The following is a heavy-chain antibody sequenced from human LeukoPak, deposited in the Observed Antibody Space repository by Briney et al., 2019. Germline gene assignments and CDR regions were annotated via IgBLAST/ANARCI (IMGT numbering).Heavy chain of an antibody. CDR3: ARMGYYDSSGSYTFDI. CDR1: GGSISNNKW. D-gene: IGHD3-22*01. V-gene: IGHV4-4*02. Sequence: SGTLSLTCAVSGGSISNNKWWSWVRQSPGKGLEWIGEIYHSGSTNYNPSLKTRVTISVDKSKNQFSLKLSSVTAADTAVYYCARMGYYDSSGSYTFDIWGQGTLVTVSS. CDR2: IYHSGST. J-gene: IGHJ3*02.